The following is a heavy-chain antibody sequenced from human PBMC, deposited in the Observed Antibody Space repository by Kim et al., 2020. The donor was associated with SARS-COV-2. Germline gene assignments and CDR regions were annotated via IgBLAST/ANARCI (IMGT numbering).Heavy chain of an antibody. D-gene: IGHD3-10*01. Sequence: GGSLRLSCAASGFTFTNYWIHWVRQAPGKGLVWVSRIRPDGSETGYSDSVRGRFTISRDIAKNMLYLQMNSLTAEDTAVYYCTRDARLTIVSPGAFDIWGRGTMVTVSS. CDR3: TRDARLTIVSPGAFDI. V-gene: IGHV3-74*01. J-gene: IGHJ3*02. CDR1: GFTFTNYW. CDR2: IRPDGSET.